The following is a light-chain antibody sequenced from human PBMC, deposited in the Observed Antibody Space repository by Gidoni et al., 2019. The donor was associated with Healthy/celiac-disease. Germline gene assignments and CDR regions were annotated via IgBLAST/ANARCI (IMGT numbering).Light chain of an antibody. V-gene: IGKV4-1*01. Sequence: DIVMTQSPDSLAVSLGERATINCKSSQSVLYSSNNKNYLAWYQQKPGQPPKLLIYWASTRESGVPDRFSGSGSGTDFTLTISSLQAEDVAVYYCQQYYSPTWTFGHGTKVEIK. CDR2: WAS. J-gene: IGKJ1*01. CDR1: QSVLYSSNNKNY. CDR3: QQYYSPTWT.